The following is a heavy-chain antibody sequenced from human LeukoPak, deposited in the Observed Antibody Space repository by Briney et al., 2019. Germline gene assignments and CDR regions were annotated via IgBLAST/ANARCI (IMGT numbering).Heavy chain of an antibody. CDR1: GGTFSSYA. J-gene: IGHJ3*02. V-gene: IGHV1-69*13. Sequence: WASVKVSCKASGGTFSSYAISWVRQAPGQGLEWMGGIIPIFGTANYAQKFQGRVTITADESTSTAYMELSSLRSEDTAVYYCARDDYGGNCAFDIWGQGTMVTVSS. D-gene: IGHD4-23*01. CDR2: IIPIFGTA. CDR3: ARDDYGGNCAFDI.